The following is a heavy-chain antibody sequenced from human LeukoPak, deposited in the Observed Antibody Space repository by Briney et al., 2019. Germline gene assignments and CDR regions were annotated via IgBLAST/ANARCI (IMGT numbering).Heavy chain of an antibody. V-gene: IGHV3-23*01. J-gene: IGHJ4*02. CDR3: AKSEGSSSARRFDY. CDR1: GFIFPSYA. Sequence: QPGASLRLSCAASGFIFPSYAVSWVRQAPGEGLEWVSAISAGGENTDDADSVKSRFTISRDNSKNTLYLQVNSLRAEDTAAYYCAKSEGSSSARRFDYWGQGTLVTVSS. D-gene: IGHD6-19*01. CDR2: ISAGGENT.